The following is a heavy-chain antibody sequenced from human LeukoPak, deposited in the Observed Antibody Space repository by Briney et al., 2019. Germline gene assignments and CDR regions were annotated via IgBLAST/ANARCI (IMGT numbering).Heavy chain of an antibody. CDR3: ARGGYDSSGYSDAFDI. CDR2: IYTSGST. Sequence: SETLSLTCTVSGGSISTYYWSWIRQPAGKGLEWIGRIYTSGSTNYNPSLKSRVTMSVDTSKNQFSLKLSSVTAADTAVYYCARGGYDSSGYSDAFDIWGQGTMVTVSS. V-gene: IGHV4-4*07. D-gene: IGHD3-22*01. CDR1: GGSISTYY. J-gene: IGHJ3*02.